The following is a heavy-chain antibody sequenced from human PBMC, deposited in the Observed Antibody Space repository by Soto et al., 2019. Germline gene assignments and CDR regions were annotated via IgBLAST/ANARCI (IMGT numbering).Heavy chain of an antibody. CDR1: GGSFSGYH. CDR2: INHSGST. Sequence: SETLSLTCVVYGGSFSGYHWSWIRQPPGKGLEWIGEINHSGSTNYNPSLKSRVTISVDTSKNQFSLKLSSVTAADTAVYYCARGRDYGDYSFDYWGKGTLVTVSS. V-gene: IGHV4-34*01. D-gene: IGHD4-17*01. CDR3: ARGRDYGDYSFDY. J-gene: IGHJ4*02.